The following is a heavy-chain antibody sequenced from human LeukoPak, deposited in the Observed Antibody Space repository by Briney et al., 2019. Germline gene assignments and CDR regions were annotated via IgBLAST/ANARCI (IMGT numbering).Heavy chain of an antibody. CDR3: AMGNSGDDGTSFDY. CDR2: IIPIFGTA. V-gene: IGHV1-69*05. CDR1: GGTFSSYT. J-gene: IGHJ4*02. D-gene: IGHD2-2*01. Sequence: GASVKVSCKASGGTFSSYTISWVRQAPGQGLEWMGRIIPIFGTANYAQKFQGRVTITTDESTSTAYMELSSLRSEDTAVYYCAMGNSGDDGTSFDYWGQGTLVTVSS.